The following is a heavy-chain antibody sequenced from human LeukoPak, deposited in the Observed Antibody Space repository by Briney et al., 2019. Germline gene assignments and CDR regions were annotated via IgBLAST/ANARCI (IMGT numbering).Heavy chain of an antibody. V-gene: IGHV3-72*01. Sequence: GGSLTLSCAASGFTFSDHYIDWFRQAPGKGLQWVGHIRNKANTYTTFYAASVKGRFTISRDDPKTSPYLQMNSLRTEDTAVYYCADRAATLWGQGTLVTVSS. CDR1: GFTFSDHY. CDR3: ADRAATL. J-gene: IGHJ4*02. CDR2: IRNKANTYTT. D-gene: IGHD1-26*01.